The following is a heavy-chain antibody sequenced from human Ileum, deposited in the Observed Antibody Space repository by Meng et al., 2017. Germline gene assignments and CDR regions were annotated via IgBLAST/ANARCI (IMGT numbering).Heavy chain of an antibody. J-gene: IGHJ4*02. CDR3: ARNWNLDY. CDR2: ISSSGSTI. Sequence: GCLSIPGAPLRRSFAAFGFTFIVHYMSWTRQRAGKGLEWVSYISSSGSTISYADSVKGRFTISRDNAKNSLYLQMNSLRAEDTAVYYCARNWNLDYWGQGTLVTVSS. D-gene: IGHD1-1*01. V-gene: IGHV3-11*04. CDR1: GFTFIVHY.